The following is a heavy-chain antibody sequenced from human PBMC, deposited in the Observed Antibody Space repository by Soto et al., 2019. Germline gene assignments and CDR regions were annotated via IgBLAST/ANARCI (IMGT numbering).Heavy chain of an antibody. CDR1: GFTFSSYA. CDR2: ISGSGGST. Sequence: HPGGSLRLSCAASGFTFSSYAMSWVRQAPGKGLEWVSAISGSGGSTYYADSVKGRFTISRDNSKNTLYLQMNSLRAEDTAVYYCARDCPEYSGYEVPCGYWGQGTLVTVSS. V-gene: IGHV3-23*01. D-gene: IGHD5-12*01. J-gene: IGHJ4*02. CDR3: ARDCPEYSGYEVPCGY.